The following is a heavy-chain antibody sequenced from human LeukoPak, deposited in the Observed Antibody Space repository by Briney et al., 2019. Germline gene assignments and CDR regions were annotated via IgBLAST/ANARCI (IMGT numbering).Heavy chain of an antibody. CDR3: ARGSGGSYYMNY. Sequence: GGSLRLSCAASGFTVSTNYMSWVRQAPGKGLEWVSVIYSGGSTYYADSVKGRFIISRDNSKNTLYLQMNSLRAEDTAVYYCARGSGGSYYMNYWGQGTLVTVSS. V-gene: IGHV3-53*01. J-gene: IGHJ4*02. D-gene: IGHD1-26*01. CDR2: IYSGGST. CDR1: GFTVSTNY.